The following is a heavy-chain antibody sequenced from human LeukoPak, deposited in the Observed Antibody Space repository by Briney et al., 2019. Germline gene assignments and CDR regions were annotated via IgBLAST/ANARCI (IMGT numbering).Heavy chain of an antibody. J-gene: IGHJ4*02. CDR2: ISWNSGSI. V-gene: IGHV3-9*01. D-gene: IGHD3-16*01. Sequence: SPRLSCAASGFTFADYTMHSVPQAPEKSLEWVSGISWNSGSIGYADSVKGRFTISRDNAKNSLYLQMNSLRAEDTALYYCAKDNGRGGNFDYWGQGTLVTVSS. CDR3: AKDNGRGGNFDY. CDR1: GFTFADYT.